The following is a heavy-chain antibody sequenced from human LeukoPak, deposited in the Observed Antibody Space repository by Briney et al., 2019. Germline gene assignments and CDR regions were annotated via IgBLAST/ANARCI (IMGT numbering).Heavy chain of an antibody. D-gene: IGHD5-24*01. CDR2: IRGSGDRT. CDR1: GFTFSSYA. J-gene: IGHJ4*02. CDR3: AKDDRWLQFCC. V-gene: IGHV3-23*01. Sequence: PGRSLRLSCAASGFTFSSYALHWVRQAPGKGLEWVSAIRGSGDRTYYADSVRGRFTISRDNSRNTVYLQMNSLRAEDTAVYYCAKDDRWLQFCCWGQGTLVTVSA.